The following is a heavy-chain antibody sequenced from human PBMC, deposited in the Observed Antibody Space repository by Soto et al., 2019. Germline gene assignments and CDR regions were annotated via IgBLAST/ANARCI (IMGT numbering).Heavy chain of an antibody. CDR1: GFTFSSYG. D-gene: IGHD3-16*01. Sequence: GGSLRLSCAASGFTFSSYGMYWVRQAPGKGLEWVAVISYDGSNKYYADSVKGRFTISRDNSKNTLYLQMNSLRAEDTAVYYCANWAPPGYYYGMDVWGQGTTVTVSS. V-gene: IGHV3-30*18. J-gene: IGHJ6*02. CDR2: ISYDGSNK. CDR3: ANWAPPGYYYGMDV.